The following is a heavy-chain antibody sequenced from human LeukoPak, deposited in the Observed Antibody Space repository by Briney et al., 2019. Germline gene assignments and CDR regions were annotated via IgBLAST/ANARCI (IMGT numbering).Heavy chain of an antibody. Sequence: GGSLRLSCATSGFIFSSDSLIWVRQAPGKGLEWVSSISSTGAYIYYADSLKGRFTISRDNAKNSLYLQMNSLRADDTAVYYCARARYDFWSGYPPALGNWGQGTLVTVSS. D-gene: IGHD3-3*01. J-gene: IGHJ4*02. CDR1: GFIFSSDS. V-gene: IGHV3-21*01. CDR2: ISSTGAYI. CDR3: ARARYDFWSGYPPALGN.